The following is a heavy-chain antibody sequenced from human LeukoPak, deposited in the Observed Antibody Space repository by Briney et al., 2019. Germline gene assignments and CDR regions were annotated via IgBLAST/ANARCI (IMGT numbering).Heavy chain of an antibody. CDR3: ARSSSWTDFDY. CDR2: ISSSGSSI. J-gene: IGHJ4*02. Sequence: PGGSLRLSCAASGFTLNSYEMNWVSQPPGKGLGWVSYISSSGSSIYYADSVKGRFTISRDNAKNSLYLQINSLRAEDTAVYYCARSSSWTDFDYWGRGTLVTVSS. V-gene: IGHV3-48*03. D-gene: IGHD6-13*01. CDR1: GFTLNSYE.